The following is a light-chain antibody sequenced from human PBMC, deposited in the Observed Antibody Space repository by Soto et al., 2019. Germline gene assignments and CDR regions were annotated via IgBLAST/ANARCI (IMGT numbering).Light chain of an antibody. Sequence: DIQMTQSPSALSASVGDRVTITCRASQTISDSLAWYQQKPGKAPDLLISDVSSLERGVASRFSGSGSGTEFAFTISSMQPDDFATYYCQQYHGYSRTFGQGTKVEI. V-gene: IGKV1-5*01. J-gene: IGKJ1*01. CDR1: QTISDS. CDR3: QQYHGYSRT. CDR2: DVS.